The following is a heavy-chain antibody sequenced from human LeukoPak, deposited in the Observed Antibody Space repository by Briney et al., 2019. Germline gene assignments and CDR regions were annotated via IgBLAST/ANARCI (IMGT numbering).Heavy chain of an antibody. D-gene: IGHD6-13*01. CDR3: VKDLYKGDTSSWYYFDY. CDR1: GFTFSSYG. V-gene: IGHV3-64D*06. J-gene: IGHJ4*02. Sequence: GRSLRLSCAASGFTFSSYGVHWVRQAPGKGPEYVSVISSYGDKTYYADSVKGRFTISRDNSKNTVSLQMSSLRAEDTAVYYCVKDLYKGDTSSWYYFDYWGQGTLVTVSS. CDR2: ISSYGDKT.